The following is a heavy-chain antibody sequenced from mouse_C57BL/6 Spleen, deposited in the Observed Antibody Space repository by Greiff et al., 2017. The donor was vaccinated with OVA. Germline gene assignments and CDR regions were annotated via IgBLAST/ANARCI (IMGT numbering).Heavy chain of an antibody. J-gene: IGHJ4*01. CDR1: GYTFPSYW. CDR3: ARYPYDYDAMDY. D-gene: IGHD6-5*01. Sequence: QVQLQQSGTELVKPGASVKLSCKASGYTFPSYWMHWVKQRPGQGLEWIGNINPSNGGTNYNEKFKSKATLTVDKSSSTAYMQLSSLTSEDSAVYYCARYPYDYDAMDYWGQGTSVTVSS. V-gene: IGHV1-53*01. CDR2: INPSNGGT.